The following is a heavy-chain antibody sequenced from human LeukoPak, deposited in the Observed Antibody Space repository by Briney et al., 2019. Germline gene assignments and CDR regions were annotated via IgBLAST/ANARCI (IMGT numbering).Heavy chain of an antibody. D-gene: IGHD2-2*01. CDR3: ARGLPDIVVVPAARYNWFDP. Sequence: SETLSLTCAVYGGSFSGYYWSWIRQPPGKGLEWIGEINHSGSTNYNPSLKSRVTISVDTSKNQFSLKLSSVTAADTAVYYCARGLPDIVVVPAARYNWFDPWGREPWSPSPQ. CDR1: GGSFSGYY. CDR2: INHSGST. J-gene: IGHJ5*02. V-gene: IGHV4-34*01.